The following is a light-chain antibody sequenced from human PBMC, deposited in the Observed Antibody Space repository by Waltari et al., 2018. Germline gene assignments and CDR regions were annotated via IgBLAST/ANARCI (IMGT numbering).Light chain of an antibody. V-gene: IGLV1-44*01. Sequence: QYVLTQPPSTSGTPGQRVTIPWSGRTSNNGNNDVNWYQPLPGTAPKLLIYRTNQRPSGVPDRFSGSKSGTSASLAISGLQSEDEADYYCAAWDDRLNAVLFGGGTKLTVL. CDR2: RTN. CDR1: TSNNGNND. CDR3: AAWDDRLNAVL. J-gene: IGLJ2*01.